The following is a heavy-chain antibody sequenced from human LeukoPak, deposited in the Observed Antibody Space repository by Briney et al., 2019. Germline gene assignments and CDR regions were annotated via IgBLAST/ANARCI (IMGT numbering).Heavy chain of an antibody. D-gene: IGHD4-23*01. CDR1: GFTFSSYA. V-gene: IGHV3-30*04. CDR3: ARGPKVRWPPYYFDY. Sequence: PGRSLRLSCAASGFTFSSYAMHWVRQAPGKGLEWVAVISYDGSNKYCADSVKGRFTISRDNSKNTLYLQMNSLRAEDTAVYYCARGPKVRWPPYYFDYWGQGTLVTVSS. J-gene: IGHJ4*02. CDR2: ISYDGSNK.